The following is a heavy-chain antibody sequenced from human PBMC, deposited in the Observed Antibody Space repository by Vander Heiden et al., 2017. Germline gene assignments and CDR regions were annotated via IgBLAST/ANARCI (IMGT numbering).Heavy chain of an antibody. V-gene: IGHV4-39*02. CDR3: ARLEAYGGGLDF. Sequence: QLQLQESGPGLLKPSETLSLTCTDSGGPISGNSYYWGWIRQPPGKGLEWIGKIYSSGKTYYNPSLESRLNISVDTSKNHFSLRLSSLSAADTAVYYCARLEAYGGGLDFWGQGILVTVSS. D-gene: IGHD2-21*01. J-gene: IGHJ4*01. CDR2: IYSSGKT. CDR1: GGPISGNSYY.